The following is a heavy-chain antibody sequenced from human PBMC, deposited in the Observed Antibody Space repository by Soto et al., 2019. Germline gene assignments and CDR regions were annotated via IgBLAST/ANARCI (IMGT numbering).Heavy chain of an antibody. D-gene: IGHD5-18*01. J-gene: IGHJ6*02. V-gene: IGHV4-31*03. CDR1: GGSIRSGGYY. CDR2: IYYSGNT. CDR3: ARDRLMATAGTARHYFGLDV. Sequence: SLTCTVSGGSIRSGGYYWSWVRQNPRRGLEWIGNIYYSGNTYYNPSLKSRLTISVDTPKNQFSLNLSSVTAADTAVYYCARDRLMATAGTARHYFGLDVWGQGTTVTVSS.